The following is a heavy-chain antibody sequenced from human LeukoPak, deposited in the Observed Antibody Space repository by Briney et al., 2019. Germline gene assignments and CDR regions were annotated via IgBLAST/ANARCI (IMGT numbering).Heavy chain of an antibody. V-gene: IGHV3-48*01. CDR2: ISNSGRTI. J-gene: IGHJ4*02. Sequence: GGSLRLSCATSGFTFSYYSMHWVRQAPGRGLEWVSYISNSGRTIYYADSVKGRFTISRDNSKNTLYLQMGSLRAEDMAVDYCARGGIVVVPAANSDYWGQGTLVTVSS. CDR3: ARGGIVVVPAANSDY. D-gene: IGHD2-2*01. CDR1: GFTFSYYS.